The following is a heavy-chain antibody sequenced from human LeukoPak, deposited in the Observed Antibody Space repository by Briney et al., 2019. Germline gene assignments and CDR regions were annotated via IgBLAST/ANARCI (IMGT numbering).Heavy chain of an antibody. V-gene: IGHV3-48*03. CDR3: VREAFDYIWGTYRLFEF. Sequence: GGSLRLSCGASGLIFSNYEMNWVRQAPGKGLEWISYINSSANTIYYRDSVKGRFTISRDNARNSLYLQMNSLRAEDTAVYYCVREAFDYIWGTYRLFEFWGQGTLVTVSS. J-gene: IGHJ4*02. CDR1: GLIFSNYE. D-gene: IGHD3-16*02. CDR2: INSSANTI.